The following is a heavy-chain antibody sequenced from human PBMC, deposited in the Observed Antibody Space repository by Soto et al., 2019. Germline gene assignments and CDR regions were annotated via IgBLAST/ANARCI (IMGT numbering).Heavy chain of an antibody. Sequence: QVQLVQSGAEVKKPGSSVKVSCKASGGTFSSYTISWVRQAPGQGLEWMGRIIPILGIANYAQKFQGRVTITADKSTSTAYMELSRLRSEDTAVYYCARRAASVASTGGMFWSDPWGQGTLVTVSS. V-gene: IGHV1-69*02. D-gene: IGHD6-19*01. J-gene: IGHJ5*02. CDR3: ARRAASVASTGGMFWSDP. CDR2: IIPILGIA. CDR1: GGTFSSYT.